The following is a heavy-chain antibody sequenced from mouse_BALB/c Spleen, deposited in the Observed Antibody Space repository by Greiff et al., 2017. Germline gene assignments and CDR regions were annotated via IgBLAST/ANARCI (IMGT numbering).Heavy chain of an antibody. D-gene: IGHD1-1*01. CDR2: IDPANGNT. Sequence: QLQQSGAELVKPGASVKLSCTASGFNIKDTYMHWVKQRPEQGLEWIGRIDPANGNTKYDPKFQGKATITADTSSNTAYLQLSSLTSEDTAVYYCASTVVADYYAMDYWGQGTSVTVSS. V-gene: IGHV14-3*02. J-gene: IGHJ4*01. CDR3: ASTVVADYYAMDY. CDR1: GFNIKDTY.